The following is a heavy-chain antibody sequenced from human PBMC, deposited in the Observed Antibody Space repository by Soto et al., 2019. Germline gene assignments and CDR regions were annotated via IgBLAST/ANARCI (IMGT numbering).Heavy chain of an antibody. CDR1: GFTFSSYW. D-gene: IGHD1-1*01. J-gene: IGHJ6*03. V-gene: IGHV3-7*01. CDR2: IKQDGSEK. CDR3: ARERGQRYYYYYYMDV. Sequence: EVQLVESGGGLVQPGGSLRLSCAASGFTFSSYWMSWVRQAPGKGLEWVANIKQDGSEKYYVDSVKGRFTISRDNAKNSLYLQMNSLRAEDAAVYYCARERGQRYYYYYYMDVWGKGTTVTVSS.